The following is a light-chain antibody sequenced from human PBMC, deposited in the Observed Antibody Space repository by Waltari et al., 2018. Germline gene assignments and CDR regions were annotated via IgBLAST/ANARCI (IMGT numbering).Light chain of an antibody. CDR3: QSTDSSASFAV. V-gene: IGLV3-25*03. Sequence: SFKLTQPPSVSVSPGHTAAITCSGDALAKAFAHWYQPKPGQAPLLVIYKDIERPSGIPERFSGSSSGTTVTLTIRAVQAEDEADYYCQSTDSSASFAVFGGGTWLTVL. CDR2: KDI. J-gene: IGLJ2*01. CDR1: ALAKAF.